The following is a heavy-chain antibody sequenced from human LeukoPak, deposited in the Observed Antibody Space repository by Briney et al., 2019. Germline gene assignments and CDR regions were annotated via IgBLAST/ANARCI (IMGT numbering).Heavy chain of an antibody. J-gene: IGHJ3*01. CDR1: GFSLNKHW. CDR2: IDPDGVGS. CDR3: ARPPDSLANAYDV. V-gene: IGHV3-74*01. D-gene: IGHD3-22*01. Sequence: PGGSLRLSCTASGFSLNKHWMHWVRQAPGGGLMWVSRIDPDGVGSDSADSVRGRFTISRDNARNTLYLQMESLRAEDTAVYYCARPPDSLANAYDVWGQGTMVTVSS.